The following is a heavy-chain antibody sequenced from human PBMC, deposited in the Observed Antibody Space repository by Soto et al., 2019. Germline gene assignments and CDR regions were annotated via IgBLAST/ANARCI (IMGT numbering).Heavy chain of an antibody. CDR1: GFIVSSSY. CDR2: IYSDGRT. J-gene: IGHJ4*02. Sequence: DVQLVETGGGSIQPGGSLRPSCAASGFIVSSSYMSWVRQAPGKGLEWVSVIYSDGRTYYADSVKGRFTISRDNSKNTLYLQMNSLSAEDTAVYYCARCSGWYGQCYFDCWGQGTLVTVSS. D-gene: IGHD6-13*01. V-gene: IGHV3-53*02. CDR3: ARCSGWYGQCYFDC.